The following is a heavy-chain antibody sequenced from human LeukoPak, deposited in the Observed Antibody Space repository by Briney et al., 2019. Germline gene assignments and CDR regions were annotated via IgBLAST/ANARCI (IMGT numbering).Heavy chain of an antibody. J-gene: IGHJ3*01. CDR2: IYYSGTT. D-gene: IGHD3-22*01. CDR3: ARAGGSNYFDSSGYYPGAFDL. CDR1: GGSISSSSYY. Sequence: SETLSLTCTVSGGSISSSSYYWGWIRQPPGKGLEWIGYIYYSGTTYYNPSLKSRVALSIDTSNNQFSLKLSAVTAADTAVYYCARAGGSNYFDSSGYYPGAFDLWGQATMVTVSS. V-gene: IGHV4-30-4*08.